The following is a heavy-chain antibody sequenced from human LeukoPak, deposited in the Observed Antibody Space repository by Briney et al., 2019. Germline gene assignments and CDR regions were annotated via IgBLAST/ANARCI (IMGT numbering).Heavy chain of an antibody. J-gene: IGHJ5*02. CDR2: IRDSGET. CDR1: GFSVSNYY. V-gene: IGHV3-66*03. CDR3: ARDRAVTQDWVEFDP. Sequence: PGESLRLSCAGSGFSVSNYYMSWVRQAPGKGLEWVSLIRDSGETFYADSVKGRFTISRDNSKNTMYLQMNRLRVEDTAVYFCARDRAVTQDWVEFDPWGQGTLVTVSS. D-gene: IGHD4-17*01.